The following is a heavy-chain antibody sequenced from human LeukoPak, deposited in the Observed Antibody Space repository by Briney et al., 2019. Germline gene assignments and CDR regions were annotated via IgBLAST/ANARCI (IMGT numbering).Heavy chain of an antibody. CDR3: RRISLAEGLEF. D-gene: IGHD3/OR15-3a*01. J-gene: IGHJ4*02. CDR1: SFINSDRR. CDR2: INTDGTGK. Sequence: HPGGSLTLSCLAASFINSDRRMNWVRQAPGKGLEWVANINTDGTGKYYVDSVKGRFTVSRDNTKNSLYLEMASLKAEDTAVYYCRRISLAEGLEFWGQGHRVTVSS. V-gene: IGHV3-7*01.